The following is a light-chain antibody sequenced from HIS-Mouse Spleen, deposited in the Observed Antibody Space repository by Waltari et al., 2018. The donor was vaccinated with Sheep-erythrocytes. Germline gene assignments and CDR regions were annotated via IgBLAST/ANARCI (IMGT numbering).Light chain of an antibody. CDR1: SSDVVGYNY. CDR3: CSYAGSYTLV. V-gene: IGLV2-11*01. Sequence: QSALTQPRSVSGSPVQSVTISCTGTSSDVVGYNYVPWYQQHPGKAPKLMIYDVSKRPSGVPDRFSGSKSGNTASLTISGLQAEDEADYYCCSYAGSYTLVFGGGTKLTVL. CDR2: DVS. J-gene: IGLJ2*01.